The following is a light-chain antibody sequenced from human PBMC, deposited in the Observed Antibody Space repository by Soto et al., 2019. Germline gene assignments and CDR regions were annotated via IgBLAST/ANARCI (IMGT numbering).Light chain of an antibody. Sequence: QPVLTQPPSASWTPGQRVTISCSGSSSNIGSNYVYWYQQLPGTAPKLLIYRNNQRPSGVPDRFSGSKSGTSASLAISGLRSEDEADYYCAAWDDSLSGRGVFGGGTKLTVL. V-gene: IGLV1-47*01. CDR3: AAWDDSLSGRGV. CDR2: RNN. J-gene: IGLJ2*01. CDR1: SSNIGSNY.